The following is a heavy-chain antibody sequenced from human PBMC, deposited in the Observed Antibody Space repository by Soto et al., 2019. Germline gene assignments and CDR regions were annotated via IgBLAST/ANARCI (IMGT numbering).Heavy chain of an antibody. Sequence: PSETLSLTCAVYGGSFSGYYWSWIRQPPGKGLEWIGEINHSGSTNYNPSLKSRVTISVDTSKNQFSLKLSSVTAADTAVYYCARRLYDFWSGYYKGFDPWGQGTLVTVSS. D-gene: IGHD3-3*01. CDR1: GGSFSGYY. V-gene: IGHV4-34*01. J-gene: IGHJ5*02. CDR2: INHSGST. CDR3: ARRLYDFWSGYYKGFDP.